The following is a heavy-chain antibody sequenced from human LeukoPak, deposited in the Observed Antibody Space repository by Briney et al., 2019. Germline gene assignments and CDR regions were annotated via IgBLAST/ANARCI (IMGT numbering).Heavy chain of an antibody. J-gene: IGHJ6*02. CDR3: AGYCSGGSCYYYYGMDV. Sequence: AGGSLRLSCVASGFTLSSYNMKWVRQAPGKGLEWVSAISGSGGSTYYADSVKGRFTISRDNSKNTLYLQMNSLRAEDTAVYYCAGYCSGGSCYYYYGMDVWGQGTTVTVSS. CDR1: GFTLSSYN. V-gene: IGHV3-23*01. D-gene: IGHD2-15*01. CDR2: ISGSGGST.